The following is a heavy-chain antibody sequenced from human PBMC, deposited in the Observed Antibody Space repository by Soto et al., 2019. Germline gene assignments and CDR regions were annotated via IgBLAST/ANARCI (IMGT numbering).Heavy chain of an antibody. D-gene: IGHD2-15*01. CDR1: GGSISSYY. CDR3: ATMGTPATGLYFFDY. CDR2: IYYSGST. V-gene: IGHV4-59*08. Sequence: SETQSLTCPVSGGSISSYYWSWIRQPPGKGLEWIGYIYYSGSTNYNPSLKSRVTISVDTSKSQFSLNLSFVTAADTAVYYCATMGTPATGLYFFDYWGQGSLVTVSS. J-gene: IGHJ4*02.